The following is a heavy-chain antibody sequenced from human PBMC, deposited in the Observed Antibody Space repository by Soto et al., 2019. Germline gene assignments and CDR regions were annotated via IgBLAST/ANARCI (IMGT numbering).Heavy chain of an antibody. D-gene: IGHD2-15*01. J-gene: IGHJ3*01. V-gene: IGHV5-10-1*01. CDR1: GYRFTSYY. CDR2: IDPSDSET. CDR3: ARALRFCSGGSCYSESDALDV. Sequence: GESLKISCEASGYRFTSYYITWVRQMPGKGLEWLGRIDPSDSETNYSPSFQGHVTISTDKSITTAFLQWTSLTASDTAMYYCARALRFCSGGSCYSESDALDVWGQGTMVTVSS.